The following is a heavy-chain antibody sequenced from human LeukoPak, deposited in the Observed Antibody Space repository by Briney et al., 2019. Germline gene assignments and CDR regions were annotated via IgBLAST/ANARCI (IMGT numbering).Heavy chain of an antibody. V-gene: IGHV4-34*01. Sequence: SETLSLTCTVSGGSISSYYWSWIRQPPGKGLEWIGERNHRGSSYFNPSFESRVTISLDMSRKQFSLKLTSVTAADTAFYYCARGSGSYSGAADYWGQGTLATVSS. D-gene: IGHD6-19*01. J-gene: IGHJ4*02. CDR3: ARGSGSYSGAADY. CDR1: GGSISSYY. CDR2: RNHRGSS.